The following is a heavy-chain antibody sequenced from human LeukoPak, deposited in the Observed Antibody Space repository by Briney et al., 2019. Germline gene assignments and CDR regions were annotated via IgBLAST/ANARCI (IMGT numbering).Heavy chain of an antibody. CDR2: ISWNSGSI. V-gene: IGHV3-9*01. CDR1: GFTFDDYA. Sequence: GRSLRLSCAASGFTFDDYAMHWVRQAPGKGLEWVSGISWNSGSIGYADSVKGRFTISRDNAKNSLYLQMNSLRAEDTALYYCAKDMHYDSSGYYHTTFDYWGQGTLVTASS. D-gene: IGHD3-22*01. CDR3: AKDMHYDSSGYYHTTFDY. J-gene: IGHJ4*02.